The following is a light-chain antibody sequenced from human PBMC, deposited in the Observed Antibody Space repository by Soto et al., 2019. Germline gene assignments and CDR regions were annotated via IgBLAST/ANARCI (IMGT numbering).Light chain of an antibody. CDR1: SSNIGAGYD. CDR3: QSYENSLSGYV. CDR2: GNS. Sequence: QSVLTQPPSVSGAPGQRVTISCTGSSSNIGAGYDVHWYQQLPGTAPKLLIYGNSNRPSGVPDRFSGSKSGTSASLAITGLQAEDEAYYYCQSYENSLSGYVFGTGTKLTVL. V-gene: IGLV1-40*01. J-gene: IGLJ1*01.